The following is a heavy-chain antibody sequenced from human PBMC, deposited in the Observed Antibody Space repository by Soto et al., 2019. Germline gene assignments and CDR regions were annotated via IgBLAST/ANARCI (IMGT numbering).Heavy chain of an antibody. V-gene: IGHV1-2*02. CDR2: INPKSGDR. D-gene: IGHD3-10*01. CDR1: GYSLVGHY. Sequence: ASVKVSCKASGYSLVGHYMHWVRQAPGQGLEWMGWINPKSGDRNYAQKFRGRVTMTRDTSISTAYLELSRLTFDDTAVYFCARALGSTMVVTSKHDALNIWGQGTRVAVAS. J-gene: IGHJ3*02. CDR3: ARALGSTMVVTSKHDALNI.